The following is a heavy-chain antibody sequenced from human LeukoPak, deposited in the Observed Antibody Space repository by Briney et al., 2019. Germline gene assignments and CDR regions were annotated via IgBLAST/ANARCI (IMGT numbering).Heavy chain of an antibody. CDR1: GGSISSGDYY. D-gene: IGHD2-15*01. CDR2: IYYSGST. J-gene: IGHJ4*02. CDR3: ATANFDCSGGSCYSYYFDY. V-gene: IGHV4-30-4*01. Sequence: SQTLSLTCTVSGGSISSGDYYWSWIRQPPGKGLEWIGYIYYSGSTCYNPSLKSRVTISVDTSKNQFSLKLSSVTAADTAVYYCATANFDCSGGSCYSYYFDYWGQGTLVTVSS.